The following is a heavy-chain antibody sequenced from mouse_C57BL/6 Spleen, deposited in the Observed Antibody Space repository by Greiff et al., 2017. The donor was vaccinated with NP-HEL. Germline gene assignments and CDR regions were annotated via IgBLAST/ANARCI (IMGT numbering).Heavy chain of an antibody. J-gene: IGHJ3*01. CDR2: SRNKANDYTT. Sequence: EVKVVESGGGLVQSGRSLRLSCATSGFTFSDFYMEWVRQAPGKGLEWIAASRNKANDYTTEYSASVKGRFIVSRDTSQSILYLQMNALRAEDTAIYYCARDAGLGAWFAYWGQGTLVTVSA. CDR3: ARDAGLGAWFAY. D-gene: IGHD2-4*01. CDR1: GFTFSDFY. V-gene: IGHV7-1*01.